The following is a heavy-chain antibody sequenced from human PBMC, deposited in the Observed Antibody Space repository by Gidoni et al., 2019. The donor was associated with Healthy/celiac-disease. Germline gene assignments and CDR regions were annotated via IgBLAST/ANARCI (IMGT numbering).Heavy chain of an antibody. J-gene: IGHJ4*02. CDR1: GFTFDDYA. CDR3: AKDINTDYDFWYYFDY. CDR2: ISWNSSSI. Sequence: EVQLVESGGGLVQPGRSLRRSCAASGFTFDDYAMHWVRQAPGKGREWVSGISWNSSSIGYADSVKGRFTISRDNAKNSLYLQMNSLRAEDTALYYCAKDINTDYDFWYYFDYWGQGTLVTVSS. V-gene: IGHV3-9*01. D-gene: IGHD3-3*01.